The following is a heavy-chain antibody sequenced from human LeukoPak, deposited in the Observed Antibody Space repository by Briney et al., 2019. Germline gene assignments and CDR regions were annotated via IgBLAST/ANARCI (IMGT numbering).Heavy chain of an antibody. D-gene: IGHD3-10*01. CDR3: ARDQYYGSGTYYNSSKGYFDY. CDR1: GFTFSDYY. CDR2: ISSSGSTI. J-gene: IGHJ4*02. Sequence: GGSLRLSCAASGFTFSDYYMSWIRQAPGKGLEWVSYISSSGSTIYYADSVKGRFTIPRDNAKNSLYLQMNSLRAEDTAVYYCARDQYYGSGTYYNSSKGYFDYWGQGTLVTVSS. V-gene: IGHV3-11*04.